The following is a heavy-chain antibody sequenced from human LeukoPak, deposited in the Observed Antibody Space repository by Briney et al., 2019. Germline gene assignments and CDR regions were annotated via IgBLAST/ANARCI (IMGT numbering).Heavy chain of an antibody. CDR2: INWNGGST. Sequence: GGSLRLSCAASGFTFDDYGMSWVRQAPGKGLEWVSGINWNGGSTGYADSVKGRFTISRDNDKNSLYLQMNSLRAEDTALYYCARDDYGDYYFDYWGQGTLVTVSS. CDR1: GFTFDDYG. D-gene: IGHD4-17*01. CDR3: ARDDYGDYYFDY. J-gene: IGHJ4*02. V-gene: IGHV3-20*04.